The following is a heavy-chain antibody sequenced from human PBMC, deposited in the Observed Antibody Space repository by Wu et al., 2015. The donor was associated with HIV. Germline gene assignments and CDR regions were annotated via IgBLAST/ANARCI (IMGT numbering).Heavy chain of an antibody. D-gene: IGHD3-22*01. CDR2: ISAYNGNT. CDR3: ARGRYYDSSGYYFRAFDI. Sequence: QVQLVQSGAEVKKPGASVKVSCKASGYTFTSYGISWVRQAPGQGLEWMGWISAYNGNTNYAQKLQGRVTMTTDTSTSTAYMELRSLRSDDTAVYYCARGRYYDSSGYYFRAFDIWGQGTMVTVSS. V-gene: IGHV1-18*01. CDR1: GYTFTSYG. J-gene: IGHJ3*02.